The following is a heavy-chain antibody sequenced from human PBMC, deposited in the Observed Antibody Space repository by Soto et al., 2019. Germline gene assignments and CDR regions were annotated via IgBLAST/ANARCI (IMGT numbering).Heavy chain of an antibody. V-gene: IGHV4-34*01. D-gene: IGHD2-2*01. J-gene: IGHJ1*01. Sequence: SETLSLTCAVYGGSFGGYYWSWIRQPPGKGLEWIGEINHSGSTNYNPSLKSRVTMSVDTSRNQFSLKLSSVTAADTAVYYCAGARYCTSASCPGYFQHWGQGTLVTVSS. CDR3: AGARYCTSASCPGYFQH. CDR2: INHSGST. CDR1: GGSFGGYY.